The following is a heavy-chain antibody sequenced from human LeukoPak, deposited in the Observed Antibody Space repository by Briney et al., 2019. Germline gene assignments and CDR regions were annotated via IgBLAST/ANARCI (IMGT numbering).Heavy chain of an antibody. J-gene: IGHJ4*02. V-gene: IGHV4-34*01. Sequence: SWIRQPPGKGLEWIGEINHSGSTNYNPSLKSRVTISVDTSKNQFSLKLSSVTAADTAVYYCARQGWLRLRYFDYWGQGTLVTVSS. CDR3: ARQGWLRLRYFDY. CDR2: INHSGST. D-gene: IGHD5-12*01.